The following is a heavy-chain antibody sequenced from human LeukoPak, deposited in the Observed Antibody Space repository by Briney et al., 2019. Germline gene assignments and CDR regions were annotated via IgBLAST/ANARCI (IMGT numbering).Heavy chain of an antibody. V-gene: IGHV3-7*01. Sequence: PGGSLRLSCAASGFTFSDYYMCWVRQAPGKRLELVAHIDPDGNDKYYVDSVKGRFTISRDNAKTSLYLQVNSLRAEDTGVYYCAREVAVGIGAYNYWGQGTLVTVSS. D-gene: IGHD6-13*01. J-gene: IGHJ4*02. CDR1: GFTFSDYY. CDR3: AREVAVGIGAYNY. CDR2: IDPDGNDK.